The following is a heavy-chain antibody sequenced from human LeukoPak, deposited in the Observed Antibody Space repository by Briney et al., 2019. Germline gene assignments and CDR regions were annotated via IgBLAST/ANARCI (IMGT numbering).Heavy chain of an antibody. CDR3: ATGVLTGALDAFDI. V-gene: IGHV1-24*01. CDR1: GYTLTELS. J-gene: IGHJ3*02. D-gene: IGHD7-27*01. Sequence: GASVKVSCKVSGYTLTELSMHWMRQAPGKGLEWMGGFDPEDGETIYAQKFQGRVTMTEDTSTDTAYMELSSLRSEDTAVYYCATGVLTGALDAFDIWGQGTMVTVSS. CDR2: FDPEDGET.